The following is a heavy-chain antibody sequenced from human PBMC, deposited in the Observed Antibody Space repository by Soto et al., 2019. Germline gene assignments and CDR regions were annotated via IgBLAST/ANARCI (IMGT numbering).Heavy chain of an antibody. J-gene: IGHJ6*02. D-gene: IGHD4-17*01. Sequence: EVQLLESGGGLVQPGGSLRLSCAASGFTFSSYAMSWVRQAPGKGLEWVSAISGSGGSTYYADSVKGRFTISRDNSKNTLYLQMNSRSAADTAVYYCAKDRPPVTPAHDYYYGWDVWGQGTTVTVS. CDR2: ISGSGGST. V-gene: IGHV3-23*01. CDR1: GFTFSSYA. CDR3: AKDRPPVTPAHDYYYGWDV.